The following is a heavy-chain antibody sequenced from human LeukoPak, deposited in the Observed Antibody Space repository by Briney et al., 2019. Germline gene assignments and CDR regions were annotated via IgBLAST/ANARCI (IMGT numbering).Heavy chain of an antibody. J-gene: IGHJ4*02. CDR1: GFTFSSYW. D-gene: IGHD1-14*01. Sequence: GGSLRLSCAASGFTFSSYWMSWVRQAPGKGLEWVANIKQDGSNKYYADSVKGRFTISRDNSKNTLYLQMNSLRAEDTAVYYCAKAGGNRYYFDYWGQGTLVTVSS. V-gene: IGHV3-7*01. CDR3: AKAGGNRYYFDY. CDR2: IKQDGSNK.